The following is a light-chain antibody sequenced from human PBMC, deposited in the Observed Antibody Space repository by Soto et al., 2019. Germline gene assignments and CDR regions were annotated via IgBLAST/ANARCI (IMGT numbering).Light chain of an antibody. CDR1: QSVSSSS. J-gene: IGKJ3*01. V-gene: IGKV3-20*01. CDR2: AAS. CDR3: QQYGTSLFT. Sequence: IVLTQFPGSLSLSPGERATLSCRASQSVSSSSLAWYQQKPGQAPRLLIYAASRRATGIPDRFSGSGSGTDFTLTIIRLEPEDFAVYYCQQYGTSLFTFGPGTKVDIK.